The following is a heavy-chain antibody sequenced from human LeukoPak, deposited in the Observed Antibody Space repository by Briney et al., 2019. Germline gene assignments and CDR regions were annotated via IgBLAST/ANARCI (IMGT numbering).Heavy chain of an antibody. CDR2: ISSSSSYI. CDR3: ARDREYYDFWSGYYLDGMDV. J-gene: IGHJ6*02. D-gene: IGHD3-3*01. V-gene: IGHV3-21*01. CDR1: GFTFSSYS. Sequence: GGSLRLSCAASGFTFSSYSMNWVRQAPGKGLERVSSISSSSSYIYYADSVKGRFTISRDNAKNSLYLQMNSLRAEDTAVYYCARDREYYDFWSGYYLDGMDVWGQGTTVTVSS.